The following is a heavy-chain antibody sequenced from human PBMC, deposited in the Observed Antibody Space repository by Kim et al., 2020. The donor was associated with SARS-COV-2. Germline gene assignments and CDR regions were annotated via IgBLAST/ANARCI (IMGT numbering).Heavy chain of an antibody. CDR3: ARDPLPGYCSGGSCYNWFDP. J-gene: IGHJ5*02. CDR1: GGTFSSYA. V-gene: IGHV1-69*04. D-gene: IGHD2-15*01. Sequence: SVKVSCKASGGTFSSYAISWVRQAPGQGLEWMGRIIPILGIANYAQKFQGRVTITADKSTSTAYMELSSLRSEDTAVYYCARDPLPGYCSGGSCYNWFDPWGQGTLVTVSS. CDR2: IIPILGIA.